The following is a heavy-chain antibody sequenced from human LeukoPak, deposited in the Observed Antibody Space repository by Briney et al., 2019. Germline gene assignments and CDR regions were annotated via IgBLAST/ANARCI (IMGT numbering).Heavy chain of an antibody. Sequence: GGSLRLSCAASGFTFSSYSMNWVRQAPGKGLEWVSYISSSSSTIYYADSVKGRFTISRDNAKNSLYLQMNSLRDEDRAVYYCARDRPPGYYYDSSGYRSLSNYFDYWGQGTLVTVSS. D-gene: IGHD3-22*01. V-gene: IGHV3-48*02. CDR2: ISSSSSTI. CDR3: ARDRPPGYYYDSSGYRSLSNYFDY. J-gene: IGHJ4*02. CDR1: GFTFSSYS.